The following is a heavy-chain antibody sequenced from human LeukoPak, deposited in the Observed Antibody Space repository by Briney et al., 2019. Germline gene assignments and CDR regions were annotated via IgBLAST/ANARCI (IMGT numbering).Heavy chain of an antibody. CDR3: AKAAGGSSGWYYFDY. V-gene: IGHV3-21*04. D-gene: IGHD6-19*01. CDR2: ISSSSSYI. CDR1: GFTFSSYS. J-gene: IGHJ4*02. Sequence: PGGSLRLSCAASGFTFSSYSMNWVRQAPGKGLEWVSSISSSSSYIYYADSVKGRFTISRDNAKNSLYLQMNSLRAEDTAVYYCAKAAGGSSGWYYFDYWGQGTLVTVSS.